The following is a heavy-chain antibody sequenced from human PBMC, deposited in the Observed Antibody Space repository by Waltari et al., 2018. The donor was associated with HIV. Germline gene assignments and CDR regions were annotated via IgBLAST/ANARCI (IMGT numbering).Heavy chain of an antibody. J-gene: IGHJ6*02. D-gene: IGHD2-2*01. CDR2: INPKRGGT. Sequence: QVELVQSGAEVKKPGASVKVSCKASGYTFTDNYIHWVRQAPGHGLEWMGWINPKRGGTKHAEKLQGRGTMTRDTSMSTVYMEVSRLTSDDTAVYYCARGGASTTPRDYNYYGLDVWGQGTTVTVSS. V-gene: IGHV1-2*02. CDR1: GYTFTDNY. CDR3: ARGGASTTPRDYNYYGLDV.